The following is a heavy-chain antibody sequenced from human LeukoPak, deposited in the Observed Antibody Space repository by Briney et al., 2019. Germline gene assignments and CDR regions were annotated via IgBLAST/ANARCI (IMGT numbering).Heavy chain of an antibody. CDR3: ARVSSGWSDAFDI. J-gene: IGHJ3*02. Sequence: SETLSLTCAVYVGSFSGYYWSWIRQPPGKGLEWIGEINHSGSTNYNPSLKSRVTIPVDTSKNQFSLKLSSVTAADMAVYYCARVSSGWSDAFDIWGQGTMVTVSS. CDR2: INHSGST. V-gene: IGHV4-34*01. D-gene: IGHD6-19*01. CDR1: VGSFSGYY.